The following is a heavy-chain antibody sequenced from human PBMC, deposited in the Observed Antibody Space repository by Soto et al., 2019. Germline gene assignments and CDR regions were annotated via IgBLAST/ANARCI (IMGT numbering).Heavy chain of an antibody. D-gene: IGHD3-3*01. Sequence: GGSLRLSCAASGFTFSSYGMHWVRQAPGKGLEWVAVISYDGSNKYYADSVKGRFTIARDNSKNTLYLQMNSLRAEDTAVYYCGKITGGYDFDYWGQGTLVTVSS. CDR2: ISYDGSNK. CDR3: GKITGGYDFDY. CDR1: GFTFSSYG. V-gene: IGHV3-30*18. J-gene: IGHJ4*02.